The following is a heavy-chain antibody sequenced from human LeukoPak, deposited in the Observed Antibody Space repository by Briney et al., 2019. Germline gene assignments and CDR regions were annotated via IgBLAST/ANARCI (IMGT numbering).Heavy chain of an antibody. V-gene: IGHV4-59*08. D-gene: IGHD6-6*01. CDR1: GGSFSGYY. CDR2: IYYSGST. J-gene: IGHJ4*02. Sequence: SETLSLTCAVYGGSFSGYYWSWIRQPPGKGLEWIGYIYYSGSTNYNPSLKSRVTISVDTSKNQFSLKLSSVTAADTAVYYCARMSIAAEFDYWGQGTLVTVSS. CDR3: ARMSIAAEFDY.